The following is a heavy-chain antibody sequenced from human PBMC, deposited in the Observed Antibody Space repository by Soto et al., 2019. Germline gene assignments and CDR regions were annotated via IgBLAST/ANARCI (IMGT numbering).Heavy chain of an antibody. CDR1: GYTFTGYY. D-gene: IGHD3-10*01. J-gene: IGHJ4*02. Sequence: ASVKVSCKASGYTFTGYYMHWVRQAPGQGLEWMGWINPNSGGTNYAQKFQGWVIMTRDTSISTAYMELSRLRSDDTAVYYCARGYYGSGSYSDYWGQGTLVTVSS. V-gene: IGHV1-2*04. CDR3: ARGYYGSGSYSDY. CDR2: INPNSGGT.